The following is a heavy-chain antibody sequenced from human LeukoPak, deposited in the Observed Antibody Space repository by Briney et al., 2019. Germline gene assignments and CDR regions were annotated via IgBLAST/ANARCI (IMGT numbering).Heavy chain of an antibody. CDR1: GFTFSSYA. V-gene: IGHV3-23*01. J-gene: IGHJ4*02. Sequence: AGGSLRLSCAASGFTFSSYAMSWVRQAPGKGLEWVSAISGSGGSIYYADSVKGRFTISRDNSKNTLYLQMNSLRAEDTAVYYCAKVSGILYYFDYWGQGTLVTVSS. CDR3: AKVSGILYYFDY. CDR2: ISGSGGSI.